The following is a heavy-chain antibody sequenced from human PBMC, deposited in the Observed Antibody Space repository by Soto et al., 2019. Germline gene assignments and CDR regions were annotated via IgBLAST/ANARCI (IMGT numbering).Heavy chain of an antibody. J-gene: IGHJ5*02. CDR3: ARASNWYSSGWYRFDWFDP. D-gene: IGHD6-19*01. V-gene: IGHV4-31*03. CDR1: GGSISSGGYY. CDR2: IYYSGST. Sequence: SETLSLTCTVSGGSISSGGYYWSWIRQHPGKGLEWIGYIYYSGSTYYNPSLKSRVTISVDTSKNQFSLKLSSVTAADTAVYYCARASNWYSSGWYRFDWFDPWGQGTLVTVSS.